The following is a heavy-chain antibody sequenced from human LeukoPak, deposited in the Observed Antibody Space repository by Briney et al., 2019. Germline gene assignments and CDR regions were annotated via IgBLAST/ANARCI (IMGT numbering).Heavy chain of an antibody. Sequence: ASVKVSCKASGYTFTGYYMHWVRQAPGQGLEWMGWINPNSGGTNYAQKFQGRVTMTRDTSISTAYMELSRLRSDDTAVYYCARDLAWDPSGGAFDIWGQGTMVTVSS. J-gene: IGHJ3*02. D-gene: IGHD1-26*01. CDR2: INPNSGGT. CDR3: ARDLAWDPSGGAFDI. V-gene: IGHV1-2*02. CDR1: GYTFTGYY.